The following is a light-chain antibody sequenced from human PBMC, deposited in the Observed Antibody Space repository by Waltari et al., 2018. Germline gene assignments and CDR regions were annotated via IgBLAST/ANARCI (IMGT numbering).Light chain of an antibody. CDR2: EVS. CDR1: SSDVGSSNL. Sequence: QSALTQPASVSGSPGQSITISCTGSSSDVGSSNLFSWYLQHPGKAPNLIIYEVSKRPSGVSNRFSGSKSGNTASLTISGLQAEDEADYYCYSYAGGSVFGTGTKVTVL. J-gene: IGLJ1*01. CDR3: YSYAGGSV. V-gene: IGLV2-23*02.